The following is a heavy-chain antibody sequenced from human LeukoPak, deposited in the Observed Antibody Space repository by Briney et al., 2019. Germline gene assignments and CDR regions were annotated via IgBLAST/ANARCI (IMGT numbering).Heavy chain of an antibody. CDR1: GFTFSSYE. Sequence: PGGSLRLSCAASGFTFSSYEMNWVRQAPGKGLEWVSYISSSGSTIYYADSVKGRFTISRDNAKNSLYLQMNSLRAEDTAVYYCARDISIAARPGFDYWGQGTLVTVSS. CDR3: ARDISIAARPGFDY. D-gene: IGHD6-6*01. CDR2: ISSSGSTI. V-gene: IGHV3-48*03. J-gene: IGHJ4*02.